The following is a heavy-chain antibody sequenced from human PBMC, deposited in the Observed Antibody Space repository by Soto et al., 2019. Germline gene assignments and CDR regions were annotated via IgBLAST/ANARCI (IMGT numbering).Heavy chain of an antibody. V-gene: IGHV1-18*01. J-gene: IGHJ4*02. CDR3: ARTLNEWLLGLE. CDR2: ISAYNGNT. CDR1: GYTFSSYG. Sequence: QVKLVQSGGEVKKPGASVKISCTASGYTFSSYGISWVRKAPGQGLEWMGWISAYNGNTNYAQKFQGRVTMTTDTSTSTAYMELRSLRCDDTAIYYCARTLNEWLLGLEWGQGTLVTVSS. D-gene: IGHD3-3*01.